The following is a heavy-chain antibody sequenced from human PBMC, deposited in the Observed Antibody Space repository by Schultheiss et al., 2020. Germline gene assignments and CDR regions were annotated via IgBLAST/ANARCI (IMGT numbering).Heavy chain of an antibody. D-gene: IGHD2-21*02. J-gene: IGHJ3*01. V-gene: IGHV4-61*01. Sequence: SETLSLTCTVSGGSVSSGSYYWSWIRQHPGKGLEWIGRIYTSGSTNYNPSLKSRVTMSVDTSKNQFSLKLSSVTAADTAVYYCARDDEFGDNAFDVWGQGTRVTVS. CDR1: GGSVSSGSYY. CDR2: IYTSGST. CDR3: ARDDEFGDNAFDV.